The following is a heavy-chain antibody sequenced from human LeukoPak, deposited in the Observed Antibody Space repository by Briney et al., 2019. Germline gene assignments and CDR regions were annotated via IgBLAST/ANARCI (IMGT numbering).Heavy chain of an antibody. CDR1: GVSTTNGIYY. V-gene: IGHV4-39*01. CDR2: VHNVGST. CDR3: ARHAEYNSGWHFYLDH. Sequence: SETLSLTCTVSGVSTTNGIYYWAWSRQPPGKGLEWIGSVHNVGSTYYNLSLRSRVTMSIDTSKNQFSLRLNSVTAADTAVYYCARHAEYNSGWHFYLDHWGQGILVTVSS. J-gene: IGHJ4*02. D-gene: IGHD6-19*01.